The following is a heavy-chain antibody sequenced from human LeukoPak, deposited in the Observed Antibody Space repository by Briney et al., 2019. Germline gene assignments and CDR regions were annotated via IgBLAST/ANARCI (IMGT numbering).Heavy chain of an antibody. Sequence: GGSLRLSCAASGFTVSSNYMSWVRQAPGKGLEWVSVIYSGGSTYYADSVKGRFTISRDNSKDTAFLQMNSLTVEDTATYYCAGAISKGAGIDSWGQGTLVTVSS. D-gene: IGHD1-26*01. CDR1: GFTVSSNY. V-gene: IGHV3-66*02. CDR3: AGAISKGAGIDS. J-gene: IGHJ4*02. CDR2: IYSGGST.